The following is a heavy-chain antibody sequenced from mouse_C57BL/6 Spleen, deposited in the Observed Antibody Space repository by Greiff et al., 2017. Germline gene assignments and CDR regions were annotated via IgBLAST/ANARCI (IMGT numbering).Heavy chain of an antibody. V-gene: IGHV1-47*01. J-gene: IGHJ4*01. CDR1: GYTFTTYP. CDR3: ARSTVEEAMDY. CDR2: FHPYNDDT. Sequence: QVHVKQSGAELVKPGASVKMSCKASGYTFTTYPIEWMKQNHGTSLEWIGNFHPYNDDTKYNEKFKGKATLTVEKSSSTVYLELSRLTSDDSAVYYCARSTVEEAMDYWGQGTSVTVSS. D-gene: IGHD1-1*01.